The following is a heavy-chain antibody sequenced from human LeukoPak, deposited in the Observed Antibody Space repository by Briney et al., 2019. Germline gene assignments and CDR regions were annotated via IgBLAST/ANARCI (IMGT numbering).Heavy chain of an antibody. V-gene: IGHV3-74*01. CDR1: GFTFSNYW. CDR3: AKAPGTFDP. D-gene: IGHD1-26*01. J-gene: IGHJ5*02. Sequence: GGSLRLSCAASGFTFSNYWMHWVRHAPGTGLVWVSRINSDGSSTTYADSVKGRFTISRDNAKNTLNLQMNSLRAEDTAVYYCAKAPGTFDPWGQGTLVTVSS. CDR2: INSDGSST.